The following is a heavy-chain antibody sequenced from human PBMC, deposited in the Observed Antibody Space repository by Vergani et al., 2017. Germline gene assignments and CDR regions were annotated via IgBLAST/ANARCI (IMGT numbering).Heavy chain of an antibody. CDR3: ARAGIAVAGRRGHAFDI. J-gene: IGHJ3*02. CDR1: GYTFTSYY. CDR2: INPSGGST. V-gene: IGHV1-46*01. D-gene: IGHD6-19*01. Sequence: QVQLVQSGAEVKKPGASVKVSCKASGYTFTSYYMHWVRQAPGQGLGWMGIINPSGGSTSYAQKFQGRVTMTRDTSTSTVYMELSSLRSEDTVVYYCARAGIAVAGRRGHAFDIWGQGTMVTVSS.